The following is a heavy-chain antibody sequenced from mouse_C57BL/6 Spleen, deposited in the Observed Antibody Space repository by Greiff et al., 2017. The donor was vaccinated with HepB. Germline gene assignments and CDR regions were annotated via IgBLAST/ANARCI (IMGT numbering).Heavy chain of an antibody. CDR2: IDPSDSYT. CDR1: GYTFTSYW. D-gene: IGHD1-1*01. J-gene: IGHJ2*01. V-gene: IGHV1-69*01. CDR3: ARGHYGSSFPY. Sequence: QVQLQQSGAELVMPGASVKLSCKASGYTFTSYWMHWVKQRPGQGLEWIGEIDPSDSYTNYNQKFKGKSTLTVDKSSSTAYMQLSSLTSEDSAVYYCARGHYGSSFPYWGQGTTLTVSS.